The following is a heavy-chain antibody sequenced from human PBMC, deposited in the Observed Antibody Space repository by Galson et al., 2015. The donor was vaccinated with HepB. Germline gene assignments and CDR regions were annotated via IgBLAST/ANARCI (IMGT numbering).Heavy chain of an antibody. D-gene: IGHD2-2*02. CDR2: INPSGGST. CDR3: ARGGVVVVPAAIRGGFDY. Sequence: SVKVSCKASGYTFTSYYMHWVRQAPGQGLEWMGIINPSGGSTSYAQKFQGRVTMTRDTSTSTVYMELSSLRSEDTAVYYCARGGVVVVPAAIRGGFDYWGQGTLVTVSS. CDR1: GYTFTSYY. V-gene: IGHV1-46*01. J-gene: IGHJ4*02.